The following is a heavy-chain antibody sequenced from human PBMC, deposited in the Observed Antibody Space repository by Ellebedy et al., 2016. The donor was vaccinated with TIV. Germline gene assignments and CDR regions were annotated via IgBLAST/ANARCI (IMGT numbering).Heavy chain of an antibody. CDR1: GYTFTSYG. Sequence: AASVKVSCKASGYTFTSYGISWVRQAPGQGLEWMGWISAYNGNTNYAQKLQGRVTMTTDTSTSTAYMELRSLRSDDRAVYYCARELLWFGESFYGLDVWGQGTTVTVSS. D-gene: IGHD3-10*01. V-gene: IGHV1-18*01. CDR2: ISAYNGNT. CDR3: ARELLWFGESFYGLDV. J-gene: IGHJ6*02.